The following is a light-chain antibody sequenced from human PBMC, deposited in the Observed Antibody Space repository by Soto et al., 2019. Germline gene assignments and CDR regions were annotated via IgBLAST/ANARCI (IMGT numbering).Light chain of an antibody. CDR2: EVS. Sequence: DSIMTKSPLSLPVTPGEPASISCKSSQSLLHITGETFLFLYLQKPGQSPQLLIYEVSTRVSGVPDRSSGSGSGTDFTLEISRVETEDVGIYYCMQSTQLPPTFGQGTRLEI. V-gene: IGKV2D-29*02. CDR3: MQSTQLPPT. CDR1: QSLLHITGETF. J-gene: IGKJ5*01.